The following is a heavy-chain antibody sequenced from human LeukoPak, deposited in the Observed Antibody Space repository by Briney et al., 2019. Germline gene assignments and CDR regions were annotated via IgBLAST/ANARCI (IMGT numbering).Heavy chain of an antibody. V-gene: IGHV3-48*04. J-gene: IGHJ4*02. Sequence: PGGSLRLSCAASGFTFSSYAMSWVRQAPGKGLEWVSYISSSGSTIYYADSVKGRFTISRDNAKNSLYLQMNSLRAEDTAVYYCARNGYSYGHGTFDYWGQGTLVTVSS. CDR1: GFTFSSYA. D-gene: IGHD5-18*01. CDR2: ISSSGSTI. CDR3: ARNGYSYGHGTFDY.